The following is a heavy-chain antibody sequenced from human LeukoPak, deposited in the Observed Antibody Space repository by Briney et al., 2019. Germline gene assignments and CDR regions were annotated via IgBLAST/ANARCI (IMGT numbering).Heavy chain of an antibody. D-gene: IGHD2-2*01. CDR2: INHSGST. CDR3: ARGWGIVVVPAARFPAFDY. CDR1: GGSISTSSYY. V-gene: IGHV4-39*07. J-gene: IGHJ4*02. Sequence: SETLSLTCTVSGGSISTSSYYCGWIRQPPGKGLEWIGEINHSGSTNYNPSLKSRVTISVDTSKNQFSLKLSSVTAADTAVYYCARGWGIVVVPAARFPAFDYWGQGTLVTVSS.